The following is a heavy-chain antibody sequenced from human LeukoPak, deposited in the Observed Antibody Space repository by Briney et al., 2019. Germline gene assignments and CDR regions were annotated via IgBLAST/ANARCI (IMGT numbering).Heavy chain of an antibody. Sequence: GGSLRLSCAASGFTFSSYWMHWVRQAPGKGLVWVSRINSDESSTSYADSVKGRFTISRDNAKNTQYLQMNSLRAEDTAVYYCARAYDSSGYWLYYFDYWGQGTLVTVSS. CDR2: INSDESST. CDR1: GFTFSSYW. CDR3: ARAYDSSGYWLYYFDY. D-gene: IGHD3-22*01. J-gene: IGHJ4*02. V-gene: IGHV3-74*01.